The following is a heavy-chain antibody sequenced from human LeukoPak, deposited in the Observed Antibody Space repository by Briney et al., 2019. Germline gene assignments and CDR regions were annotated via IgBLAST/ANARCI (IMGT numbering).Heavy chain of an antibody. CDR3: ARDRLWERDSDY. Sequence: GASVKVSCKASGYTFTGYYIHWVRQAPGQGLEWMGWINPNSGATNYAQKFQGRVTMIRDTSISTAYMELSRLRYDDTAVYYCARDRLWERDSDYWGQGTLVTVSS. CDR1: GYTFTGYY. V-gene: IGHV1-2*02. CDR2: INPNSGAT. D-gene: IGHD1-26*01. J-gene: IGHJ4*02.